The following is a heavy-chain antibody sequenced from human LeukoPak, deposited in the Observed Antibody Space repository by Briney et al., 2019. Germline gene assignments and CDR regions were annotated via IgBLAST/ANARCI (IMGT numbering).Heavy chain of an antibody. D-gene: IGHD3-10*01. Sequence: GGSLRLSCAASGFTFGKYSMNWVRQAPGKGLEWVSHISSASITIYCADSVKGRFTISRDNAKSSLYLHMTSLRAEDTALYYCARDYYRSGSYAVDFWGQGTLVTVSS. V-gene: IGHV3-48*01. CDR2: ISSASITI. J-gene: IGHJ4*02. CDR3: ARDYYRSGSYAVDF. CDR1: GFTFGKYS.